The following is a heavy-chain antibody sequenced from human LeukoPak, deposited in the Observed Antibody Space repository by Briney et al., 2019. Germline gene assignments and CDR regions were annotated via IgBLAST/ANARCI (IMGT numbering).Heavy chain of an antibody. D-gene: IGHD5-12*01. CDR1: GGSISSGGYS. J-gene: IGHJ3*02. V-gene: IGHV4-30-2*01. Sequence: PSQTLSLTCAASGGSISSGGYSWSWIRQPPGKGLEWIGYIYHSGSTYYNPSLRSRVTISVDRSKNQFSLKLSSVTAADTAVYYCARGSPMFGYGGYVRAFDIWGQGTMVTVSS. CDR2: IYHSGST. CDR3: ARGSPMFGYGGYVRAFDI.